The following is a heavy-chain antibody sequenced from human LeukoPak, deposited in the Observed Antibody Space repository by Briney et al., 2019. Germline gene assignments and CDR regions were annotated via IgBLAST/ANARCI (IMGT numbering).Heavy chain of an antibody. J-gene: IGHJ4*02. CDR1: GYTFTSHV. V-gene: IGHV1-18*01. Sequence: ASVKVSCKASGYTFTSHVISWVRQAPGQGLEWMGWINLYHGNTNYAQNLQGRVTMTIDTSTSTAYMELRSLRSDDTAVYYCARAKISPAYCAGDCYSPDYWGQGTLVTVSS. CDR3: ARAKISPAYCAGDCYSPDY. D-gene: IGHD2-21*02. CDR2: INLYHGNT.